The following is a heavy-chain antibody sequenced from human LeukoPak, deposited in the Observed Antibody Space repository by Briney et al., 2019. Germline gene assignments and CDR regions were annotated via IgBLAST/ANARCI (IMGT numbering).Heavy chain of an antibody. D-gene: IGHD2-21*02. Sequence: SGPALVKPTQTLTLTCTFSGFSLSTSGMRVSWVRQPPGKALEWLARIDWDDDKFYSTSLKTRLTISKDTSKNQVVLTMTNMDPVDTATYYCARTPYCGGDCYVDYWGQGTLVTVSS. CDR1: GFSLSTSGMR. CDR3: ARTPYCGGDCYVDY. V-gene: IGHV2-70*04. CDR2: IDWDDDK. J-gene: IGHJ4*02.